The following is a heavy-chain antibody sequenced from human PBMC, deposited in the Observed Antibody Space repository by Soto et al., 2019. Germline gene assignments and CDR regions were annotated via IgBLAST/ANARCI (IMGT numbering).Heavy chain of an antibody. Sequence: GKGLEWVSAISGRGGSLDYADSVKGRFTISRDNAKNSLYLPMNSLRAEDTAVYYCPSPRRDGYKNYYYFHGMDVCGQRTSVSVSS. J-gene: IGHJ6*02. CDR3: PSPRRDGYKNYYYFHGMDV. V-gene: IGHV3-21*01. D-gene: IGHD6-25*01. CDR2: ISGRGGSL.